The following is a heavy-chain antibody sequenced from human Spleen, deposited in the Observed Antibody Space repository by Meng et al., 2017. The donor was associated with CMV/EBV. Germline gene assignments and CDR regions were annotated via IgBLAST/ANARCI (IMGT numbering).Heavy chain of an antibody. V-gene: IGHV4-30-4*08. CDR2: IYYSGST. CDR3: ARDGGYHRAAGPY. D-gene: IGHD2-15*01. Sequence: QGQLQASGQGLVKPSQTLSLTCTVSGGSISSGDYYWSWIRQPPGKGLEWIGYIYYSGSTYYNPSLKSRVTISVDTSKNQFSLKLSSVTAADTAVYYCARDGGYHRAAGPYWGQGTLVTVSS. CDR1: GGSISSGDYY. J-gene: IGHJ4*02.